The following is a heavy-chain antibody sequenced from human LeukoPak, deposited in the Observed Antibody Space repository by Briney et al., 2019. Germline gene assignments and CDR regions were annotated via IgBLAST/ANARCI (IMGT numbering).Heavy chain of an antibody. D-gene: IGHD3-22*01. J-gene: IGHJ4*02. Sequence: SETLSLTCTVSGASISGWYWSWIRQPPGKGLECIGHVYYSGSTDYNPSLKSRLTISVDSSMNQFSLKLSSVTAADTAVYYCAREDDSSGYYNYWGQGTLVTVSS. CDR3: AREDDSSGYYNY. CDR1: GASISGWY. V-gene: IGHV4-59*01. CDR2: VYYSGST.